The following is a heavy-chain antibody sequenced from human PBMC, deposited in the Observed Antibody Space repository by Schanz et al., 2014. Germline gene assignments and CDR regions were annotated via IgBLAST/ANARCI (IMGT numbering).Heavy chain of an antibody. D-gene: IGHD2-8*01. CDR2: ISGSGSTT. J-gene: IGHJ6*02. CDR1: GFTFSNYA. V-gene: IGHV3-23*04. Sequence: EVQLVESGGDLVQPGGSLSLSCAASGFTFSNYAMSWVRQAPGKGLDWVSIISGSGSTTYYADSVKGRFTISRDNSRNTLSLQMNSLRAEDTAVYYCTKDTIGYQKPIDVWGQGTTVTVSS. CDR3: TKDTIGYQKPIDV.